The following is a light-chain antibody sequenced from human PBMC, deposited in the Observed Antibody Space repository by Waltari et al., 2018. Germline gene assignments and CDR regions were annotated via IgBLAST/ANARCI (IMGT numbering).Light chain of an antibody. V-gene: IGLV2-14*01. Sequence: QSALTHPASVSGSLGQSITISCTGTSSDIGLYNYVSWYQQHPGKAPKLIIYDVLKRPSGVSSRFSGSKSGNTASLTISGLQAEDEADYYCNSYTGYYTWVFGGGTKLTVL. CDR1: SSDIGLYNY. CDR3: NSYTGYYTWV. J-gene: IGLJ3*02. CDR2: DVL.